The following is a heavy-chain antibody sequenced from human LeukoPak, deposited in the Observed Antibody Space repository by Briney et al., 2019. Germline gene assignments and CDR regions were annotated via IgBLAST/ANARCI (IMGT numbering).Heavy chain of an antibody. J-gene: IGHJ6*02. CDR3: ARDTSGPWYDYVWGSYRYYGMDV. CDR1: GFTVSSNC. D-gene: IGHD3-16*02. Sequence: PGGSLRLSSAASGFTVSSNCMSWVRQAPGKGLEWVSAIYSGGSTYYADSVKGRFTISRDNSKNTLYLQMNSLRAEDTAVYYCARDTSGPWYDYVWGSYRYYGMDVWGQGTTVTVSS. V-gene: IGHV3-53*01. CDR2: IYSGGST.